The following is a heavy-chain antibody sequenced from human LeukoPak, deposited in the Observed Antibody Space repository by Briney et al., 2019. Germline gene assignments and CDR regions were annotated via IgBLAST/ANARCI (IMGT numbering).Heavy chain of an antibody. CDR3: ARIYDSSGYYYGTIDAFDI. CDR2: IYSCGST. J-gene: IGHJ3*02. CDR1: GFTVSSNY. D-gene: IGHD3-22*01. V-gene: IGHV3-66*01. Sequence: GGSLRLSCAASGFTVSSNYMSWVRQAPGKGLEWVSVIYSCGSTYYADSVKGRFTISRDNSKNTLYLQMNSLRAEDTAVYYCARIYDSSGYYYGTIDAFDIWGQGTMVTVSS.